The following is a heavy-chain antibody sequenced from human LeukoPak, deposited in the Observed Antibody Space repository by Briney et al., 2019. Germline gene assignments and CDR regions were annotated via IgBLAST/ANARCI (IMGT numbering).Heavy chain of an antibody. CDR1: GGSISSYY. CDR2: IYYSGST. J-gene: IGHJ4*02. D-gene: IGHD2-2*01. CDR3: ARLYCSSTNCYPSYFDY. V-gene: IGHV4-59*12. Sequence: SETLSLTCTVSGGSISSYYWSWIRQPPGKGLEWIGYIYYSGSTYYNPSLKSRLTISVDTSKNQFSLKLSSVTAADTAVYYCARLYCSSTNCYPSYFDYWGQGTLVTVSS.